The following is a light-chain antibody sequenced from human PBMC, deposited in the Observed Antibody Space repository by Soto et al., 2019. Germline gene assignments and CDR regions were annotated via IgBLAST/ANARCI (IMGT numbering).Light chain of an antibody. Sequence: QSVLTQPPSASGTPGQRVTISCSGSSSNIGSNYVYWYQQLPGTAPKLLIYRNNQRPSGVPDRFSGSKSGTSASLFTSGLRSEDEADYYCAAWDDSLSGLGVFGGGTKLTVL. CDR3: AAWDDSLSGLGV. CDR2: RNN. J-gene: IGLJ3*02. V-gene: IGLV1-47*01. CDR1: SSNIGSNY.